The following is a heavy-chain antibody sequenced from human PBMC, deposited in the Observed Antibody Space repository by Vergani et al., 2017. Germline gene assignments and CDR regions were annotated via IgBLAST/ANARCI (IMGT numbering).Heavy chain of an antibody. D-gene: IGHD2-2*02. CDR3: ARQAPEYCSSTSCYRDGMDV. CDR1: GYSFTSYW. V-gene: IGHV5-10-1*03. Sequence: EVQLVQSGAEVKKPGESLRISCKGSGYSFTSYWISWVRQMPGKGLEWMGRIDPSDSYTNYSPSFQGHVTISADKSISTAYLQWSSLKASDTAMYYCARQAPEYCSSTSCYRDGMDVWGQGTTVTVSS. CDR2: IDPSDSYT. J-gene: IGHJ6*02.